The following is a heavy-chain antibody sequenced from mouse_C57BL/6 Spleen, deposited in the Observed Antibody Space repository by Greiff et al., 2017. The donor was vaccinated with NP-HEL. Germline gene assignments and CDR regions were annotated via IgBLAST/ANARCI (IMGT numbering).Heavy chain of an antibody. J-gene: IGHJ2*01. CDR3: AKGDIITTVVQYYFDY. D-gene: IGHD1-1*01. Sequence: QVHVKQSGAELARPGASVKMSCKASGYTFTSYTMHWVKQRPGQGLEWIGYINPSSGYTKYNQKFKDKATLTADKSSSTAYMQLSSLTSEDSAVYYCAKGDIITTVVQYYFDYWGQGTTLTVSS. CDR2: INPSSGYT. V-gene: IGHV1-4*01. CDR1: GYTFTSYT.